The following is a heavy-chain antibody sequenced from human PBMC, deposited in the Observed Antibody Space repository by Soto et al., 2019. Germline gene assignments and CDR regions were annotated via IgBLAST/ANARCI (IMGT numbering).Heavy chain of an antibody. CDR1: GYTFTSYV. V-gene: IGHV1-24*01. CDR2: FDPEDGET. J-gene: IGHJ4*02. CDR3: ATAYYYDSSGSSTFDY. D-gene: IGHD3-22*01. Sequence: GASVKVSCKASGYTFTSYVISWVRQAPGQGLGWMGGFDPEDGETIYAQKFQGRVTMTEDTSTDTAYMELSSLRSEDTAVYYCATAYYYDSSGSSTFDYWGQGTLVTVSS.